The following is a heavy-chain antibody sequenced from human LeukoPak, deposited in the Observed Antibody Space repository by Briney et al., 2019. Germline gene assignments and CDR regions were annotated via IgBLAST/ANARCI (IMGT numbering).Heavy chain of an antibody. CDR2: IKSKTDGGTT. J-gene: IGHJ4*02. Sequence: PGGSLRHSCAASGFTFSNAWMSWVRQAPGKGLEWVGRIKSKTDGGTTDYAAPVKGRFTISRDDSKNTLYLQMNSLKTEDTAVYYCTTGITMVRGVIHLIDYWGQGTLVTVSS. CDR1: GFTFSNAW. CDR3: TTGITMVRGVIHLIDY. V-gene: IGHV3-15*01. D-gene: IGHD3-10*01.